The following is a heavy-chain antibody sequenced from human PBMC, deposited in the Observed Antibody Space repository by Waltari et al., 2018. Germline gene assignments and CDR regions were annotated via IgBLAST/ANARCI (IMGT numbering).Heavy chain of an antibody. CDR1: GSLFSGFA. D-gene: IGHD6-19*01. J-gene: IGHJ4*02. Sequence: EVQLLESGGGLVQPGGSLRLSCSASGSLFSGFAMTWVRQAPGQGLEWVSGTDANGAATYYADSVKGRFTISRDNSKNTLYLQMNSLRAGDTATYYCAKGIYSAGWYAGVDSWGQGTVVTVSS. CDR2: TDANGAAT. CDR3: AKGIYSAGWYAGVDS. V-gene: IGHV3-23*01.